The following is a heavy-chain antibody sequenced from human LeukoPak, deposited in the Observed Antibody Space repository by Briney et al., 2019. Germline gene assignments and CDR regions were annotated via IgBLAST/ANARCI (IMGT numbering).Heavy chain of an antibody. V-gene: IGHV1-46*01. CDR2: INPSGGST. CDR3: ARDKYYGSGLFGY. D-gene: IGHD3-10*01. Sequence: ASVKVSCKASGYTFTSYYIHWVRQAPGQGLEWMGLINPSGGSTNYAQKFQGRVTMTRDMSTSTVYMELSSLRSEDTAVYYCARDKYYGSGLFGYWGQGTLVTVSS. J-gene: IGHJ4*02. CDR1: GYTFTSYY.